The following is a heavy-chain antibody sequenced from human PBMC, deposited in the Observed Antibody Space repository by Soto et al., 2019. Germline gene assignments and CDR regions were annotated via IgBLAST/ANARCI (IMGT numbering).Heavy chain of an antibody. Sequence: QVQLVQSGAEEKKPGASVKVSCKASGYTFTSYAMHWVRQAPGQRLEWMGWINVGNGNTKYSQKFQGRVTITRDTSASTAYMERSSLRSEDTAVYYCASSGSYWGIDYWGQGTLVTVSS. CDR1: GYTFTSYA. J-gene: IGHJ4*02. CDR2: INVGNGNT. V-gene: IGHV1-3*05. CDR3: ASSGSYWGIDY. D-gene: IGHD1-26*01.